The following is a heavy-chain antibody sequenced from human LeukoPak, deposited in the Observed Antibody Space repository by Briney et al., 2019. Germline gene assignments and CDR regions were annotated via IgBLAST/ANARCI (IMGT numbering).Heavy chain of an antibody. CDR3: AKERTWYYDSSGYYIWDY. J-gene: IGHJ4*02. CDR2: ISGSGGST. CDR1: GFTFSSYA. V-gene: IGHV3-23*01. Sequence: GGSLRLSCAASGFTFSSYAMSWVRQAPGKGLEWVSAISGSGGSTYYADSVKGRFTISRDNSKNTLYLQMNSLRAEDTAVYYCAKERTWYYDSSGYYIWDYWGQGTLVTVSS. D-gene: IGHD3-22*01.